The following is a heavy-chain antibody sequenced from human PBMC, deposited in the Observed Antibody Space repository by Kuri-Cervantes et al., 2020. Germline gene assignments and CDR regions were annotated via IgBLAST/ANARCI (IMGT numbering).Heavy chain of an antibody. V-gene: IGHV4-59*01. CDR3: ARGRITMIVVATTNAFDI. CDR2: IYYSGST. Sequence: SETLSLTCTVSGGSISSYYWSWIRQPPGKGLEWIGYIYYSGSTNYNPSLQSRVTISVDTSKNQFSLKLSSVTAADTAVYYCARGRITMIVVATTNAFDIWGQGTMVTVSS. CDR1: GGSISSYY. J-gene: IGHJ3*02. D-gene: IGHD3-22*01.